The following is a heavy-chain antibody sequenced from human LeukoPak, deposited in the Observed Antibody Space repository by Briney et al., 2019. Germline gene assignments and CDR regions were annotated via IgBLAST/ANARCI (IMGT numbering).Heavy chain of an antibody. CDR2: IYPGDSGN. Sequence: GESLKISCKCSGYIFSCYWIGLVRHSPGEGLEWMGIIYPGDSGNSYSPSFYGKHIISADKSIHTDCLQGSSLKASDTAMYYGARHARFDGDYVDYWGQGTLVTVSS. J-gene: IGHJ4*02. D-gene: IGHD3-9*01. V-gene: IGHV5-51*01. CDR3: ARHARFDGDYVDY. CDR1: GYIFSCYW.